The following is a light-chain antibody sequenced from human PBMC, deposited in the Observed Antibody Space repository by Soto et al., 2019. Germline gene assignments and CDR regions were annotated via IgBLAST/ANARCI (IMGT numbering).Light chain of an antibody. CDR3: NSYTSRSTVV. J-gene: IGLJ2*01. CDR2: DVS. V-gene: IGLV2-14*03. CDR1: SSDIGGYNY. Sequence: QSALTQPASVSGSPGQSITVSCTGTSSDIGGYNYVSWYQHHPGKAPKVMIYDVSNRPSGVSNRFSASKSGNTASLTISGLQAEDEADYYCNSYTSRSTVVFGGGTKVTVL.